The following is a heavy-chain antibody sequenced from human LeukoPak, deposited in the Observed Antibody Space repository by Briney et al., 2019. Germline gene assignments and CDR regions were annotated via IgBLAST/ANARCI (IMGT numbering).Heavy chain of an antibody. V-gene: IGHV3-7*01. Sequence: PGGSLRLSCAASGFTFSSYWMSWVRQAPGKGLEWVANIKQDGSEKYYVDSVKGRFTISRDNAKNSPYLQMNSLRAEDTAVYYCARDGVLWELLGDYWGQGTLVTVSS. J-gene: IGHJ4*02. CDR3: ARDGVLWELLGDY. CDR2: IKQDGSEK. D-gene: IGHD1-26*01. CDR1: GFTFSSYW.